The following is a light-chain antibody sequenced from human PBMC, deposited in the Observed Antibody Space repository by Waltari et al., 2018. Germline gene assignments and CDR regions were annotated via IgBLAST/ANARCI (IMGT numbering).Light chain of an antibody. CDR1: QGISTY. CDR2: GAS. CDR3: QHYYNFPWT. J-gene: IGKJ1*01. V-gene: IGKV1D-8*02. Sequence: TQSPSTLSASVGDRVTITCRMSQGISTYLAWYQQKPGRAPDLLIYGASILHSGVPSRFSGSGSGTDFTLTISSLQSEDVATYYCQHYYNFPWTFGQGTKVEIK.